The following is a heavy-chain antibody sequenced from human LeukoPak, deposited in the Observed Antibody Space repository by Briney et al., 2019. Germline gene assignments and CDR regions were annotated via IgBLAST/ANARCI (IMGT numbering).Heavy chain of an antibody. D-gene: IGHD2-2*01. CDR3: ARAAVTSYLDY. J-gene: IGHJ4*02. CDR2: IWYDGSNK. CDR1: GFTFSSYG. V-gene: IGHV3-33*01. Sequence: GGSLRLSCAASGFTFSSYGMHWVRQAPGKGLEWVAVIWYDGSNKYYADSVKGRFTISRDNSKNTLYLQMNSLRAEDTAVYYCARAAVTSYLDYWGQGTLVTVSS.